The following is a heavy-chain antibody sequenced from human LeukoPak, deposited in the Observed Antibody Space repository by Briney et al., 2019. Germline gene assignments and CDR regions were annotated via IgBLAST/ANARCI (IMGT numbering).Heavy chain of an antibody. Sequence: HGESLKISCKGSGYSFTSYWIGWVRQMPGKGLEWMGIIYPGDSDTRYSPSFQGQVTISADKSISTAYLQWSSLKASDTAMYYCARGGKHRYCSGGSCHKPDYWGQGTLVTVSS. J-gene: IGHJ4*02. CDR1: GYSFTSYW. D-gene: IGHD2-15*01. CDR2: IYPGDSDT. V-gene: IGHV5-51*01. CDR3: ARGGKHRYCSGGSCHKPDY.